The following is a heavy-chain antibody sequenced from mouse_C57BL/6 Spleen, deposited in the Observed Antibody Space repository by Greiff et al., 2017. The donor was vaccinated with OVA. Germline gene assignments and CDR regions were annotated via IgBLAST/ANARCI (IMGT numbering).Heavy chain of an antibody. CDR3: ARNLYYGSSYYFDY. CDR2: IWTGGGT. V-gene: IGHV2-9-1*01. CDR1: GFSLTSYA. Sequence: VMLVESGPGLVAPSQSLSITCTVSGFSLTSYAISWVRQPPGKGLEWLGVIWTGGGTNYNSALKSRLSISKDNSKSQVFLKMNSLQTDDTARYYCARNLYYGSSYYFDYWGQGTTLTVSS. D-gene: IGHD1-1*01. J-gene: IGHJ2*01.